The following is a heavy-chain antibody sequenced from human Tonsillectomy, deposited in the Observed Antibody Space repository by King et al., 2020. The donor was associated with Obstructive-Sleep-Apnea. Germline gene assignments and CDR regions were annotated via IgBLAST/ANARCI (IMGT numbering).Heavy chain of an antibody. Sequence: VQLVESGGGVVQPGRSLRLSCAASGFTFSSNGMHWVRQAPGKGLEWVAVISYDGSNKYYADSVKGRFTIFRDNSKYTLYLQMNSLRVEDTAVYYCATTPDYYDSSGWGQGTLVTVSS. D-gene: IGHD3-22*01. V-gene: IGHV3-30*03. CDR2: ISYDGSNK. CDR3: ATTPDYYDSSG. CDR1: GFTFSSNG. J-gene: IGHJ4*02.